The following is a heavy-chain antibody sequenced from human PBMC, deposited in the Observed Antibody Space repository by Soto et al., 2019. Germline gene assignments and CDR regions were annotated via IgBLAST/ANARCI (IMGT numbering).Heavy chain of an antibody. Sequence: ASVKVSCKASGYTFTSYDINWVRQATGQALEWMGWMNPNSGNTGYAQKFQGRVTMTRNTSISTAYMELSSLSSEDTAVYYCAGGFSSGSNYYYYGMDVWGQGPTVTVSS. V-gene: IGHV1-8*02. D-gene: IGHD6-19*01. CDR2: MNPNSGNT. J-gene: IGHJ6*02. CDR3: AGGFSSGSNYYYYGMDV. CDR1: GYTFTSYD.